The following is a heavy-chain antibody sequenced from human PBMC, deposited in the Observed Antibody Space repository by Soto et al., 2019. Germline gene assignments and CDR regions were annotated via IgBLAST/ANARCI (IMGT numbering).Heavy chain of an antibody. CDR2: ISGGGGST. CDR1: GFTFSSYA. Sequence: GGSLRLSCAASGFTFSSYAMSWVRQAPGKGLEWVSAISGGGGSTCYADSVKGRFTISRDNSMNTLFLQMNSLRAEDTAVYYCASNSRLYYYYAMDVWCPGTMVTVSS. J-gene: IGHJ6*02. V-gene: IGHV3-23*01. CDR3: ASNSRLYYYYAMDV.